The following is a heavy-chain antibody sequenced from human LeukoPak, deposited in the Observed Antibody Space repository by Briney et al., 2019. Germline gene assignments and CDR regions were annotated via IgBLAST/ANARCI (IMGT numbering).Heavy chain of an antibody. V-gene: IGHV6-1*01. CDR3: ARDDYRIFDY. J-gene: IGHJ4*02. CDR1: GDSVSSNSAA. Sequence: SQTLSLTCAISGDSVSSNSAAWNWIRQSPSRGLEWLGRTYYRSKWYNDYGVSVKSRIIINPDTAKNQFSLQLNSATPEDTAVYYCARDDYRIFDYWGQGTLVTVSS. D-gene: IGHD4-11*01. CDR2: TYYRSKWYN.